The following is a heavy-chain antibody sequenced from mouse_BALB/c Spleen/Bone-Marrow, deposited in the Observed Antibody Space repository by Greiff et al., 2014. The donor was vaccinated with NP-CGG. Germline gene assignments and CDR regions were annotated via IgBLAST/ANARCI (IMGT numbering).Heavy chain of an antibody. Sequence: QVQLQQSGAELMKPGASVKISCKATGYTFSSYWIEWVKQRPGHGLEWIGEILPGSGSTNYNEKFKGKATFTADTSSNTAYMQLSSLTSEDSAVYYCARGRVRGGYWYFDVWGAGTTVTVSS. CDR3: ARGRVRGGYWYFDV. CDR1: GYTFSSYW. CDR2: ILPGSGST. D-gene: IGHD2-14*01. J-gene: IGHJ1*01. V-gene: IGHV1-9*01.